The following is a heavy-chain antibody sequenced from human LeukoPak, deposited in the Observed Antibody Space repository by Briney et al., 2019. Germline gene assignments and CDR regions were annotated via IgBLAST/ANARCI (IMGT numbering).Heavy chain of an antibody. D-gene: IGHD6-19*01. V-gene: IGHV1-2*02. CDR2: INPNSGGT. CDR3: AKGRVVAGSKSLTYHWFDP. J-gene: IGHJ5*02. Sequence: GASVKVSCKASGYAFTGYYIHWVRQAPGQGLEWMGWINPNSGGTKYAQKSQGRVTMTRDTSITTAYMGLSRLRSDDTAVYYCAKGRVVAGSKSLTYHWFDPWGQGTLVTVSS. CDR1: GYAFTGYY.